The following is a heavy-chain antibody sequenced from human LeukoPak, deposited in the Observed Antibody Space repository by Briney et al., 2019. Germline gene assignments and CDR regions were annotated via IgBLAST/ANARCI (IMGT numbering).Heavy chain of an antibody. CDR2: IYHSGST. V-gene: IGHV4-38-2*02. CDR1: GYSISSGYY. J-gene: IGHJ4*02. Sequence: PSETLSLTCTVSGYSISSGYYWGWIRQPPGKGLEWIGSIYHSGSTYYNPSLKSRVTISVDTSKNQFSLKLSSVTAADTAVYYCARTYPFDYWGQGTLVTVSS. CDR3: ARTYPFDY.